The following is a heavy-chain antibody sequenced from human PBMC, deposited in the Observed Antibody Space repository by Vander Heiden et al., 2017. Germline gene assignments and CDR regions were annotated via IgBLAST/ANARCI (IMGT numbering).Heavy chain of an antibody. CDR3: AKGGGGDHGY. J-gene: IGHJ4*02. CDR2: ISTSGDRT. D-gene: IGHD2-21*01. V-gene: IGHV3-23*01. Sequence: VQLLESGGGLVQPGGSLRLSCEASGFALSVSAMSWVRKAPGKGLEWVSVISTSGDRTHYADSVRGRFTISRDNSKSTVYLEMNSLKADDTALYYCAKGGGGDHGYWGQGTLGTVSS. CDR1: GFALSVSA.